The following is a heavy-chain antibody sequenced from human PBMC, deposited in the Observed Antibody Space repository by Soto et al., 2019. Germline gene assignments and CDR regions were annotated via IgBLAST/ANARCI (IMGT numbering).Heavy chain of an antibody. CDR1: GYTFGVYG. V-gene: IGHV1-69*04. J-gene: IGHJ6*02. D-gene: IGHD5-12*01. CDR3: ARGYSGYDYYYYYGMDV. Sequence: SVKVSCKASGYTFGVYGMHWVRQAPGQRLEWMGRVIPIFDVTSYAQRFQGRVTITADKSTTTAYMELSSLRSEDTAVYYCARGYSGYDYYYYYGMDVWGQGTTVTVSS. CDR2: VIPIFDVT.